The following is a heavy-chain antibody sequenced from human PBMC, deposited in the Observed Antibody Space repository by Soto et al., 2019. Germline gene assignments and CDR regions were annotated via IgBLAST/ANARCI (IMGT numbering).Heavy chain of an antibody. J-gene: IGHJ4*02. V-gene: IGHV3-30*18. D-gene: IGHD3-22*01. CDR2: ISYDGSNK. CDR3: AKDKEVVNKPIGPIDY. CDR1: GFTFSSYC. Sequence: GESLKISCAASGFTFSSYCMHWVRQAPGKGLEWVVVISYDGSNKYYADYVKGRFTISRDNSKNTLYLQMNSLRAEDTAVYYCAKDKEVVNKPIGPIDYWGQGTLVTVSS.